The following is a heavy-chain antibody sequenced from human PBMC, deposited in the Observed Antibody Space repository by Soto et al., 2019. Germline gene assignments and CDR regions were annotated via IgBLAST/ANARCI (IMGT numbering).Heavy chain of an antibody. J-gene: IGHJ4*02. CDR2: ISGSGGST. V-gene: IGHV3-23*01. CDR1: GFTFSSYA. CDR3: AKVPQKSVVVTATTDY. Sequence: EVQLLESGGGLVQPGGSLRLSCAASGFTFSSYAMSWVRQAPGKGLEWVSAISGSGGSTYYADSVKGRFTISRDNSKNTLYLQMNSLRAEDTAVYYCAKVPQKSVVVTATTDYWGQGTLVTVSS. D-gene: IGHD2-21*02.